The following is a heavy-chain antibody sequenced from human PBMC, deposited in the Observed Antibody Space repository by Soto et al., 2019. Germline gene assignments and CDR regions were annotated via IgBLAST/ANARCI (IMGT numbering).Heavy chain of an antibody. D-gene: IGHD3-22*01. CDR3: ARDSGRVDYYDSSGYSFSYYFDY. J-gene: IGHJ4*02. CDR2: ISYDGSNK. Sequence: GSLRLSCAASGFTFSSYAMHWVRQAPGKGLEWVAVISYDGSNKYYADSVKGRFTISRDNSKNTLYLQMNSLRAEDTAVYYCARDSGRVDYYDSSGYSFSYYFDYWGQGTLVTVSS. CDR1: GFTFSSYA. V-gene: IGHV3-30-3*01.